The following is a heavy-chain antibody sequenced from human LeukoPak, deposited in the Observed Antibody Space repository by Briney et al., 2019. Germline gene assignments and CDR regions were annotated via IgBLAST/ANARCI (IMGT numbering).Heavy chain of an antibody. Sequence: GSLRLSCVASGFTFSTYAMSWVRQAPGKGLEWVSSISGSGGSTYYADSVKGRFTISRDNSKNTLYLQMNSLRAEDTAVYYCAKDKVPSSYYYYYGMDVWGQGTTVTVSS. CDR3: AKDKVPSSYYYYYGMDV. CDR2: ISGSGGST. J-gene: IGHJ6*02. V-gene: IGHV3-23*01. D-gene: IGHD6-13*01. CDR1: GFTFSTYA.